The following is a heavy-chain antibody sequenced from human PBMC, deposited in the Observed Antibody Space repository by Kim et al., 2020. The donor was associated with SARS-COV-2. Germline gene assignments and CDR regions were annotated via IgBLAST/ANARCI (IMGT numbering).Heavy chain of an antibody. V-gene: IGHV3-74*01. J-gene: IGHJ4*02. CDR1: GFTFSSYW. CDR2: INSDGSST. Sequence: GGSLRLSCAASGFTFSSYWMHWVRQAPGKGLVWVSRINSDGSSTSYADSVKGRFTISRDNAKNTLYLQMNSLRAEDTAVYYCARGHIIQSPSYSGSYGYWGQGTLVTVSS. D-gene: IGHD1-26*01. CDR3: ARGHIIQSPSYSGSYGY.